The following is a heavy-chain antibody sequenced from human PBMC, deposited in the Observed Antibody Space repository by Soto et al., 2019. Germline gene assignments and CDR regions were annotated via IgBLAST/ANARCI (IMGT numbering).Heavy chain of an antibody. CDR1: GYAFTTYA. J-gene: IGHJ4*02. D-gene: IGHD1-1*01. Sequence: QVHLVQSGAEVKKPGASVKVSCKGSGYAFTTYAITWVRQSPGQGLEWMGWIIAHNGNTNDAKKLQARVTVTRDTSTSTAYMELRSLRSDDTAVYYCARGRYGDYWGQGALVTVSS. CDR2: IIAHNGNT. V-gene: IGHV1-18*01. CDR3: ARGRYGDY.